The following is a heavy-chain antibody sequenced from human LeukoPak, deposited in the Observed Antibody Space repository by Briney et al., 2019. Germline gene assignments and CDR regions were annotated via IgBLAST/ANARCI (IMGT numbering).Heavy chain of an antibody. CDR1: GFTFSSYA. CDR2: IGGSGSNS. V-gene: IGHV3-23*01. CDR3: AKDSGSSGDYYYYYMDV. D-gene: IGHD6-13*01. Sequence: GGSLRLSCAASGFTFSSYAMNWVRQAPGKGLEWVSAIGGSGSNSYYADSVKGRFTISRDNSKNTLFLHMNSLRAEDTAIYYCAKDSGSSGDYYYYYMDVWGKGTTVTVSS. J-gene: IGHJ6*03.